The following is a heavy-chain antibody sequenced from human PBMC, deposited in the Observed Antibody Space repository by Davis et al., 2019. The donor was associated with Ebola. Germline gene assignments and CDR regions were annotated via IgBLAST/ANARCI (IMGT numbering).Heavy chain of an antibody. V-gene: IGHV1-2*02. CDR2: INPNSGGT. CDR3: ARDYYGSGSYSSFDP. CDR1: GYTFTGYY. Sequence: ASVKVSCKASGYTFTGYYMHWVRQAPGQGLEWMGWINPNSGGTNYAQKFQGRVTMTRDTSTSTVYMELSSLRSEDTAVYYCARDYYGSGSYSSFDPWGQGTLVTVSS. J-gene: IGHJ5*02. D-gene: IGHD3-10*01.